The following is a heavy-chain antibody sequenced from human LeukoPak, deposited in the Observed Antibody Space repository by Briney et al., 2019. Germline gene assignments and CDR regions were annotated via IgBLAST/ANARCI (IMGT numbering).Heavy chain of an antibody. Sequence: ASVKVSCKASGYTFTSSGISWVRQAPGQGLEWMGWISGYNGNTKYAQRFQGRVTMTTDTSTSTAYMELRSLRSDDTAVYYCAREYSYGSPRVDYWGQGTLVTVSS. CDR3: AREYSYGSPRVDY. V-gene: IGHV1-18*01. J-gene: IGHJ4*02. D-gene: IGHD5-18*01. CDR2: ISGYNGNT. CDR1: GYTFTSSG.